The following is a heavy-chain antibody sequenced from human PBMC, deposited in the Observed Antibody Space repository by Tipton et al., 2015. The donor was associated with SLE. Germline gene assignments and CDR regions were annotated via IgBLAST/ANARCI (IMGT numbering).Heavy chain of an antibody. Sequence: LRLSCTVSGGSISSSSYYWGWIRQPPGKGLEWIGSIYYSGSTYYNPSLKSRVTISVDTSKNQFSLKLSSVTAADTAVYYCATDYYDSSGYSWDAFDIWGQGTMVTVSS. CDR1: GGSISSSSYY. CDR3: ATDYYDSSGYSWDAFDI. V-gene: IGHV4-39*07. D-gene: IGHD3-22*01. J-gene: IGHJ3*02. CDR2: IYYSGST.